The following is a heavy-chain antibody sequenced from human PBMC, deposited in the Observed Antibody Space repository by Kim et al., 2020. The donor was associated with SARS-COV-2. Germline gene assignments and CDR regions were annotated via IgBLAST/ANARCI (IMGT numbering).Heavy chain of an antibody. CDR2: IWYDGSNK. D-gene: IGHD3-10*01. V-gene: IGHV3-33*01. J-gene: IGHJ6*02. Sequence: GGSLRLSCAASGFTFSSYGMHWVRQAPGKGLEWVAVIWYDGSNKYYADSVKGRFTISRYNSKNTLYLQMNSLRAEDTAVYYCARDVPMVRGVIIPLGMDVWGQGTTVTVSS. CDR3: ARDVPMVRGVIIPLGMDV. CDR1: GFTFSSYG.